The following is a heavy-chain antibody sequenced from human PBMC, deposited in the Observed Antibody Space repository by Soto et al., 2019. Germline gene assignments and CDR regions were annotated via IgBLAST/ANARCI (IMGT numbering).Heavy chain of an antibody. CDR2: ISAYNGNT. CDR3: ARSSARGSHGPDGNGMDV. CDR1: GYIFTNYG. D-gene: IGHD6-13*01. Sequence: QDHLVQSGHEVKKPGASVKVSCKASGYIFTNYGINWVRQAPGQGLEWMGWISAYNGNTNFAQTVQGRLTMTPDTSTATSYMELRSLTYDDTAVYFCARSSARGSHGPDGNGMDVWGQGTTVTVSS. J-gene: IGHJ6*02. V-gene: IGHV1-18*04.